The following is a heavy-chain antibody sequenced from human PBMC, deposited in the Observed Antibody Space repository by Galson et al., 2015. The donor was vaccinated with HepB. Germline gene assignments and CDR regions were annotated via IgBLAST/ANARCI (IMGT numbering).Heavy chain of an antibody. Sequence: SVKVSCKASGGTFSSYAISWVRQAPGQGLEWMGGIIPIFGTANYAQKFQGRVTITADESTSTAYMELSSLRSEDTAVYYCARVGYCSSTSCYTGLNYYYYMDVWGKGTTVTVSS. J-gene: IGHJ6*03. CDR1: GGTFSSYA. V-gene: IGHV1-69*13. CDR3: ARVGYCSSTSCYTGLNYYYYMDV. CDR2: IIPIFGTA. D-gene: IGHD2-2*02.